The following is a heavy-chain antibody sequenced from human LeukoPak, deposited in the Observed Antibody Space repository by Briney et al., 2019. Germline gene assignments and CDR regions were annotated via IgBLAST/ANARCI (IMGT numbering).Heavy chain of an antibody. CDR3: ARSDYSNYQTVWFDP. J-gene: IGHJ5*02. D-gene: IGHD4-11*01. CDR1: GGTFSSYA. Sequence: ASVKVSCKVSGGTFSSYAISWVRQAPGQGLEWMGRIIPIFGIANYAQKFQGRVTITADKSTSTAYMELSSLRSEDTAVYYCARSDYSNYQTVWFDPWGQGTLVTVSS. V-gene: IGHV1-69*04. CDR2: IIPIFGIA.